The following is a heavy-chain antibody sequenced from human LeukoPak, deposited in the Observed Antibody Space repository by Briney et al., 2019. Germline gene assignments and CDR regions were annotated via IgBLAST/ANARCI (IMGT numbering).Heavy chain of an antibody. CDR2: IFYSGST. CDR1: GGSIRGYF. Sequence: PSETLSLTCTVSGGSIRGYFWSWIRQPPGKGLEWIGYIFYSGSTYYNPSLMSRVTISVDTSKNQFSLKLSSVTAADTAMYYCARAWATDYFDYWGQGTLVTVSS. V-gene: IGHV4-59*01. J-gene: IGHJ4*02. CDR3: ARAWATDYFDY.